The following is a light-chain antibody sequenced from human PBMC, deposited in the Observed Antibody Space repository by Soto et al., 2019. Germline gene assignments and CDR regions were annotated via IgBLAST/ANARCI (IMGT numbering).Light chain of an antibody. CDR3: QQSFTTPLT. J-gene: IGKJ4*01. Sequence: DIQMTRFQSSLFASVGDGVPIPCRAIKNIGRFLNWHQQKPGKAPNVLINVASTLRSGVPSRFSGSGSGTDFNLTINSLQPEDFATYFCQQSFTTPLTFGGGTKVEIK. CDR2: VAS. CDR1: KNIGRF. V-gene: IGKV1-39*01.